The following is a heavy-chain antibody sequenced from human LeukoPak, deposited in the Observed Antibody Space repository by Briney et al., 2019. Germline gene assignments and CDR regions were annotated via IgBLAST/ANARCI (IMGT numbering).Heavy chain of an antibody. D-gene: IGHD6-13*01. CDR2: IRYDGSNK. Sequence: GTSLRLSCEVSGFTFSTYAMQWVRRAPGKGLEWVAFIRYDGSNKYYADSVKGRFTISRDNSKNTLYLQMNSLRAEDTAVYYCAKDLATGIAAAGIFGYWGQGTLVTVSS. V-gene: IGHV3-30*02. J-gene: IGHJ4*02. CDR1: GFTFSTYA. CDR3: AKDLATGIAAAGIFGY.